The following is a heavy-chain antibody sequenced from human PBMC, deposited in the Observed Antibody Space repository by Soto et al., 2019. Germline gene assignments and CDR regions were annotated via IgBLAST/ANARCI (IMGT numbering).Heavy chain of an antibody. CDR1: GGSIRSTHW. Sequence: QVQLQESGPGLVIPSGTLSLTCAVFGGSIRSTHWWSWVRQPPGKGLEWIGDGSHSGSPNYNPSLKSRVTISVDKSENQFSLKLNSVTAADTAVYYCANLGPAQWFDPWGQGTLVTVSS. D-gene: IGHD7-27*01. CDR2: GSHSGSP. CDR3: ANLGPAQWFDP. V-gene: IGHV4-4*02. J-gene: IGHJ5*02.